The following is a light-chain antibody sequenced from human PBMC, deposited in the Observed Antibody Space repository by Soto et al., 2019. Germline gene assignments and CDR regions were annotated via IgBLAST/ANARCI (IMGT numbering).Light chain of an antibody. V-gene: IGKV3-20*01. CDR1: QSVSSN. CDR3: QQYGSSRLT. J-gene: IGKJ4*01. CDR2: GAS. Sequence: ESVLTQSPATLSLSPGERATLSCRTSQSVSSNLAWYQQKPGQAPRLHIYGASSRGTGIPDRFSGSGSGTDFTLTISRLEPEDFAVYYCQQYGSSRLTFGGGTKVDIK.